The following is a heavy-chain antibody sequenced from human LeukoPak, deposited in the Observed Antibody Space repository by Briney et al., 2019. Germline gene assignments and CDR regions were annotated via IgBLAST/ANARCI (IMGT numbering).Heavy chain of an antibody. CDR3: ARQTAYSSGWTFDY. V-gene: IGHV6-1*01. CDR1: GDSVSSNSVT. J-gene: IGHJ4*02. CDR2: TYYRSTWYS. D-gene: IGHD6-19*01. Sequence: SQTLSLTCAISGDSVSSNSVTWNWIRQSPSRGLEWLGRTYYRSTWYSDYAVSVRGRITVNPDTSKNQFSLHLNSVTPEDTAVYYCARQTAYSSGWTFDYWGQGTLVTVSS.